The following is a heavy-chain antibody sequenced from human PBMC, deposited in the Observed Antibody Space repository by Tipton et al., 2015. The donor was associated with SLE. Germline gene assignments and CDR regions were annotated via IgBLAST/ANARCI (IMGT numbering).Heavy chain of an antibody. V-gene: IGHV3-20*04. CDR2: VSWDGGSP. CDR3: ARDQSPAVSGNYQDVFDI. Sequence: SLRLSCAASGFTFSSYGMHWVRQAPGKGLEWVSLVSWDGGSPFYADSVKGRFTISRDNAKNSLYLQMNSLRAEDTAVYYCARDQSPAVSGNYQDVFDIWGQGTMVTVSS. D-gene: IGHD3-16*01. J-gene: IGHJ3*02. CDR1: GFTFSSYG.